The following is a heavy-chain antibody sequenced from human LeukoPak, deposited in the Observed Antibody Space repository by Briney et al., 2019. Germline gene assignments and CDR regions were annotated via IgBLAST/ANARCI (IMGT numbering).Heavy chain of an antibody. Sequence: SETLSLTCTVSGDSIRNSNYYWGWIRQPPGKGLEWVGSIYYSGSTYYNPSLESRVTISLDTSTNQFSLKLNSVTAADTAVYYCARLFAVVTRFFDYWGQGTLVTVSS. CDR2: IYYSGST. J-gene: IGHJ4*02. CDR3: ARLFAVVTRFFDY. V-gene: IGHV4-39*01. D-gene: IGHD3-3*01. CDR1: GDSIRNSNYY.